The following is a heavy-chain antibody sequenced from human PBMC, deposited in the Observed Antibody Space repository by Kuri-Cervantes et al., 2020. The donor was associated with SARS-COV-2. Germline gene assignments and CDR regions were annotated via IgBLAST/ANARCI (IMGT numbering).Heavy chain of an antibody. V-gene: IGHV3-48*01. CDR2: ISSSSSTI. J-gene: IGHJ4*02. CDR3: ARDGPVLRFLEWLPGYYFDY. CDR1: GFTFSSYS. D-gene: IGHD3-3*01. Sequence: GESLKISCAASGFTFSSYSMNWVRQAPGKGLEWVSYISSSSSTIYYADSVKGRFTISRDNSKNTLYLQMNSLRAEDTAVYYCARDGPVLRFLEWLPGYYFDYWGQGTLVTVSS.